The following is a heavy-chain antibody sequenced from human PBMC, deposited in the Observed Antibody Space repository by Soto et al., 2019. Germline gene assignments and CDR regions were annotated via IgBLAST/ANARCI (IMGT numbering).Heavy chain of an antibody. Sequence: EVQLVESGGGLVKPGGSLRLSCAASGFTFSSYSMNWVRQAPGKGLEWVSSISSSSSYIYYADSVKGRFTISRDNAKNSLYLHMNSLRAEDTAVYYCARGRGAAGTDSVQYYGMDVWGQGTMVTVSS. CDR1: GFTFSSYS. J-gene: IGHJ6*02. CDR2: ISSSSSYI. D-gene: IGHD6-13*01. CDR3: ARGRGAAGTDSVQYYGMDV. V-gene: IGHV3-21*01.